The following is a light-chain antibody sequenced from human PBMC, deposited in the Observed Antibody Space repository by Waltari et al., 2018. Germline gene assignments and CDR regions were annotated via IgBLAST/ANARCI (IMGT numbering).Light chain of an antibody. Sequence: EIVLTQSPATLSLSPGERATLSCRASQSVSKYLAWYQQKPGQAPRLLIYDASNRATGIPARFSGSGSGTDFILTISSLEPEDFAVYYCQQRRTWPPFTFGPGTTLDI. J-gene: IGKJ3*01. V-gene: IGKV3-11*01. CDR2: DAS. CDR1: QSVSKY. CDR3: QQRRTWPPFT.